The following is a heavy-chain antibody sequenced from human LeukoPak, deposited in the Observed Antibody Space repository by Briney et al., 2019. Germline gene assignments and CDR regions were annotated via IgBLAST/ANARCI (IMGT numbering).Heavy chain of an antibody. V-gene: IGHV1-69*04. CDR1: GGTFSSYA. CDR2: IIPIPGIA. CDR3: ARGAMVRGVLDY. D-gene: IGHD3-10*01. Sequence: GASVKVSCKASGGTFSSYAISWVRQAPGQGLEWMGRIIPIPGIANYAQKFQGRVTITADKSTSTAYMELSSLRSEDTAVYYCARGAMVRGVLDYWGQGTLVTVSS. J-gene: IGHJ4*02.